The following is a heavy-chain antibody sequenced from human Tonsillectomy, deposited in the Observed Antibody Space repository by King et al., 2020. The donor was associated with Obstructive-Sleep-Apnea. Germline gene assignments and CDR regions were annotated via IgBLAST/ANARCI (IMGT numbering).Heavy chain of an antibody. CDR1: GYSFTSYW. Sequence: VQLVQSGAEVKKPGESLRISCKGSGYSFTSYWISWVRQMPGKGLEWMGRIDPSDSYTNYSPSFQGHVTISADKSISTAYLQWSSLKASDTAMYYCARQASRYDSRLNYYYYGMDVWGQGTTVTVSS. CDR3: ARQASRYDSRLNYYYYGMDV. V-gene: IGHV5-10-1*01. CDR2: IDPSDSYT. D-gene: IGHD3-22*01. J-gene: IGHJ6*02.